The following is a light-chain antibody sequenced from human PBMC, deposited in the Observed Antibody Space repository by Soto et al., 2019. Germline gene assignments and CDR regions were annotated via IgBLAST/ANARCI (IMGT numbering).Light chain of an antibody. Sequence: QSVLTQPPSASGSPGQSVTISCTGTSSDVGGYDYVSWYQQHPGKAPKLMIYEVNKRPSGVPDRFSGSKSGDTASLTVSGLQPEDEADYYCSSYAGSNNLVFGGGTQLTVL. J-gene: IGLJ2*01. CDR3: SSYAGSNNLV. V-gene: IGLV2-8*01. CDR1: SSDVGGYDY. CDR2: EVN.